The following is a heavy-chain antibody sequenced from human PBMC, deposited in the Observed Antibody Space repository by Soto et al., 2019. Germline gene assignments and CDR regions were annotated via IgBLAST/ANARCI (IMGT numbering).Heavy chain of an antibody. D-gene: IGHD3-9*01. CDR2: IAFDGSNI. CDR3: AHDDNRGLY. Sequence: QVQLVESGGGVVQPGRSLRLSCAASGFTFSRYGMHWVRQAPGRGLEWVAVIAFDGSNIYYADSVKGRFTISRDNSKNTLYLQMNSLGGEDTAVYYCAHDDNRGLYWGQGTLVTVSS. CDR1: GFTFSRYG. V-gene: IGHV3-30*18. J-gene: IGHJ4*02.